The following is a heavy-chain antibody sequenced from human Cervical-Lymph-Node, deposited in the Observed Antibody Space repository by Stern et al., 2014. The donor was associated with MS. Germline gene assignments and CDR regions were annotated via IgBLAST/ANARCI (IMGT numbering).Heavy chain of an antibody. CDR1: GFTFDDYA. Sequence: EVQLVQSGGGLVQPGRSLRLSCAASGFTFDDYAMHWVRQAPGKGLEWVSGISWNRGNIGYADSVKGRFTISRDNAKNFLYLQMNSLRAEDTTLYYCAKDINLRGTYYFDYWGQGTLVTVSS. D-gene: IGHD2-15*01. V-gene: IGHV3-9*01. CDR3: AKDINLRGTYYFDY. J-gene: IGHJ4*02. CDR2: ISWNRGNI.